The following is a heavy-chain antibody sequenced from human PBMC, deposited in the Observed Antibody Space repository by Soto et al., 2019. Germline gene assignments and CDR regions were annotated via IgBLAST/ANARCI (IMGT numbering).Heavy chain of an antibody. D-gene: IGHD2-2*01. CDR1: SSVSGYG. J-gene: IGHJ6*02. CDR2: IFHSGST. Sequence: SSVSGYGWDWIRQPPGKGLEWIGSIFHSGSTYYNPSLKSRVTISVDTSKNQFSLKLSSVTAADTAVYYCAGIVIPDASIHYGLDVWGQGPTLTVSS. V-gene: IGHV4-38-2*01. CDR3: AGIVIPDASIHYGLDV.